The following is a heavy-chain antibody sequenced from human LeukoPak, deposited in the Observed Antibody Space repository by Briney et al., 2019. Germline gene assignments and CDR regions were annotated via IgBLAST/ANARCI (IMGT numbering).Heavy chain of an antibody. J-gene: IGHJ3*02. Sequence: PSETLSLTCAVSGGSISSGGYSWSWIRQPPGKGLEWIGYIYHSGSTYYNPSLKSRVTISVDTSKNQFSLKLSSVTAADTAVYYCARRLRSDAFDIWGQGTMVTVSS. V-gene: IGHV4-30-2*01. CDR1: GGSISSGGYS. CDR2: IYHSGST. CDR3: ARRLRSDAFDI.